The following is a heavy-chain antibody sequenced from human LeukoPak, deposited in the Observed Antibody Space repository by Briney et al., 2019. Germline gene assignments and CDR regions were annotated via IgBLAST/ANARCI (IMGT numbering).Heavy chain of an antibody. Sequence: PSETLSLTCTVSGGSISIGGYYWSWIRQHPGKGLEWIGYIYYSGSTYYNPSLKSRVTISVDTSKNQFSLKLSSVTAADTAVYYCARAKRGSGSYYLDYWGQGTLVTVSS. CDR2: IYYSGST. CDR3: ARAKRGSGSYYLDY. D-gene: IGHD3-10*01. CDR1: GGSISIGGYY. J-gene: IGHJ4*02. V-gene: IGHV4-31*03.